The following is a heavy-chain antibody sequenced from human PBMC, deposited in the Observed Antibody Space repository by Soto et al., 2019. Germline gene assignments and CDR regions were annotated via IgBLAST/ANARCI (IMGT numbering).Heavy chain of an antibody. D-gene: IGHD1-26*01. CDR1: GGTFSSYA. Sequence: QVQLVQSGAEVKKPGSSVKVSCKASGGTFSSYAISWVRQAPGQGLEWMGGIIPIFGTANYAQKFQGRVTITADESTSTAYMELSSLRSEDTAVYYCARDGVGATSDYYYYGLDVWGQGTTVTVSS. V-gene: IGHV1-69*12. CDR2: IIPIFGTA. J-gene: IGHJ6*02. CDR3: ARDGVGATSDYYYYGLDV.